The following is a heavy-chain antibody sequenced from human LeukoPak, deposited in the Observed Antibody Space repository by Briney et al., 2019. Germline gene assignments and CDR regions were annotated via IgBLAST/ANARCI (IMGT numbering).Heavy chain of an antibody. CDR1: GGSLSSGDFP. J-gene: IGHJ4*02. V-gene: IGHV4-30-2*01. CDR2: IFHTGHT. D-gene: IGHD3-22*01. Sequence: SQTLSLTCAVSGGSLSSGDFPWSWIRQPPGKGLEWIGYIFHTGHTSYNPSLKSRVTISVDMSKNQFSLKLSSVTAADTAVYYCARDYYDRSGYVFEYWGQGSLVTVSS. CDR3: ARDYYDRSGYVFEY.